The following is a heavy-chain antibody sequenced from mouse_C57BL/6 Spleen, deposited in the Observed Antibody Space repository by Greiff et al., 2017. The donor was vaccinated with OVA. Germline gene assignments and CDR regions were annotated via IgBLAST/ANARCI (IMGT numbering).Heavy chain of an antibody. CDR1: GYTFTSYW. V-gene: IGHV1-55*01. CDR2: IYPGSGST. D-gene: IGHD2-10*01. Sequence: QVQLQQPGAELVKPGASVKMSCKASGYTFTSYWITWVKQRPGQGLEWIGDIYPGSGSTNYNEKFKSKATLTVDTSSSTAYMQLSSLTSEDSAVYYGAKAYYGNFGGNFDYWGQGTTLTVSS. CDR3: AKAYYGNFGGNFDY. J-gene: IGHJ2*01.